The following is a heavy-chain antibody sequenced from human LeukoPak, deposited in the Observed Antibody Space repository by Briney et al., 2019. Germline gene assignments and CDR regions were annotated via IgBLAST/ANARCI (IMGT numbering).Heavy chain of an antibody. J-gene: IGHJ3*02. V-gene: IGHV4-59*04. CDR1: GGSISSYY. CDR2: IYYSGST. CDR3: AILPVVIITYGAFDI. D-gene: IGHD3-22*01. Sequence: PSETLSLTCTVSGGSISSYYWSWIRQPPGKGLEWIGSIYYSGSTYYNPSLKSRVTMSVDTSKNQFSLKLSSVTAADTAVYYCAILPVVIITYGAFDIWGQGTMVTVSS.